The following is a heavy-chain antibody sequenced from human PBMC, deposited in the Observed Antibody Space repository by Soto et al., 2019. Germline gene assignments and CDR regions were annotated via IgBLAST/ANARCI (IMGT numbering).Heavy chain of an antibody. D-gene: IGHD6-19*01. CDR2: IWYDGGNK. V-gene: IGHV3-33*01. CDR1: GFNFSSYV. J-gene: IGHJ4*02. CDR3: ARDGQWLRRDALRSSYYIDY. Sequence: QVQLVESGGGVVQPGRSLRLSCAASGFNFSSYVMHWVRQAPGTGLAWVAVIWYDGGNKYYADSVKGRVTISRDNSKNTQYLEMDSHRAEDTAVYYCARDGQWLRRDALRSSYYIDYWGEGTLVTVSS.